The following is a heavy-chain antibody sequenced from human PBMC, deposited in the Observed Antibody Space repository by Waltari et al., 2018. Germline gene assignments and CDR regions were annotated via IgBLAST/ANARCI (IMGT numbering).Heavy chain of an antibody. CDR2: ISPNGGYT. CDR1: EHTFMNYQ. V-gene: IGHV1-46*01. Sequence: QVQLVQSGAEVKKPGASVKVSCKASEHTFMNYQIHWVRQAPGQVREWMGIISPNGGYTIYAQKFQGRVTVTSDTSTSTVYMELSNLRSEDTAVYYCAKEDDACDIWGQGTMVTVSS. J-gene: IGHJ3*02. CDR3: AKEDDACDI.